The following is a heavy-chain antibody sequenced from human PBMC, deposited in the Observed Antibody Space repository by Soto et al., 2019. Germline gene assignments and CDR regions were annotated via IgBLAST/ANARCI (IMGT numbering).Heavy chain of an antibody. Sequence: PGGSLRLSCAASGFTFSSYDMHWVRQATGKGLEWVSAIGTAGDTYYPGSVKGRFTISRENAKNSLYLQMNSLRAGDTAVYYCARGRSLGYCSSTSCLGSLDPWGQGTLVTVSS. CDR3: ARGRSLGYCSSTSCLGSLDP. D-gene: IGHD2-2*01. CDR1: GFTFSSYD. J-gene: IGHJ5*02. V-gene: IGHV3-13*01. CDR2: IGTAGDT.